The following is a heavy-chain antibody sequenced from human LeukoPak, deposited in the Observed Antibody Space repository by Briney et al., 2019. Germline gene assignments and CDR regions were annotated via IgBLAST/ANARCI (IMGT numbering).Heavy chain of an antibody. CDR3: ARDQHSTSLSYMDV. Sequence: GGSLRLSCAASGFTFSNYAMNWVRQAPGKGLEWVSDITGSGAVTYYRDSMKGRVTTSRDNSKNTVYLHMTSLRAEDTAVYFCARDQHSTSLSYMDVWGDGTTVTVSS. D-gene: IGHD6-6*01. J-gene: IGHJ6*03. CDR2: ITGSGAVT. CDR1: GFTFSNYA. V-gene: IGHV3-23*01.